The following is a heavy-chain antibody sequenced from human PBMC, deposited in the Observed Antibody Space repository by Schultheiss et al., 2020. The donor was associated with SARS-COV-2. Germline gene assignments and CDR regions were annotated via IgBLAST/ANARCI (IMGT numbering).Heavy chain of an antibody. CDR1: GFTFSRSV. D-gene: IGHD3-10*01. CDR2: ISSSSRYI. Sequence: GGSLRLSCAASGFTFSRSVMSWVRQAPGKGLEWVSSISSSSRYIYYADSVKGRFTISRDNAKNSLYLQMNSLRAEDTAVYYCARAVTMVQGVPFDYWGQGTLVTVSS. CDR3: ARAVTMVQGVPFDY. V-gene: IGHV3-21*04. J-gene: IGHJ4*02.